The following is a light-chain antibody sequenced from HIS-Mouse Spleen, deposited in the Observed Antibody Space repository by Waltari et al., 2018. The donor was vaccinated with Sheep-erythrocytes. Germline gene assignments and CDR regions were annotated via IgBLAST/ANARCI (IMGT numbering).Light chain of an antibody. Sequence: QSALTQPASVSGSPGQSITISCTGPSRDVGSYHLVAWYQQHPGKAPKLLIYEGSKRPSGVSNRFSGSKSGNTASLTISGLQAEDEADYYCCSYAGSSTPWVFGGGTKLTVL. V-gene: IGLV2-23*01. CDR1: SRDVGSYHL. CDR2: EGS. J-gene: IGLJ3*02. CDR3: CSYAGSSTPWV.